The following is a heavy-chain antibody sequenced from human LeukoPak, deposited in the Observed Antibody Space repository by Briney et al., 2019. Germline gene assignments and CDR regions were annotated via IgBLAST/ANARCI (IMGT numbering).Heavy chain of an antibody. J-gene: IGHJ4*02. CDR2: ISSSGSTI. D-gene: IGHD5-18*01. CDR3: ARVGLIQLWLREGYYFDY. CDR1: GFTFSSYE. Sequence: GGSLRLSCAASGFTFSSYEMNWVRQAPGKGLEWVSYISSSGSTIYYAESVKGRFTISRDNAKNSQYLQMSSLRDEDTAVYYCARVGLIQLWLREGYYFDYWGQGTLVTVSS. V-gene: IGHV3-48*03.